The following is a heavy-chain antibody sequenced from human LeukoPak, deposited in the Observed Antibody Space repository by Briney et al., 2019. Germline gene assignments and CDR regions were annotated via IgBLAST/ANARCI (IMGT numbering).Heavy chain of an antibody. V-gene: IGHV7-4-1*02. Sequence: ASVKVSCRASGYTFTSYAMNWVRQAPGQGLEWMGWINTNTGNPTYAQGLTGRFVFSLDTSVSTAYLQISSLKAEDTAVYYCARRYYDFWSGYYDAFDIWGQGTMVTVSS. CDR3: ARRYYDFWSGYYDAFDI. J-gene: IGHJ3*02. CDR1: GYTFTSYA. D-gene: IGHD3-3*01. CDR2: INTNTGNP.